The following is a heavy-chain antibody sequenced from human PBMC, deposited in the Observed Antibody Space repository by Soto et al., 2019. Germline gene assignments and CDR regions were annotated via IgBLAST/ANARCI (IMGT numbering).Heavy chain of an antibody. J-gene: IGHJ6*02. V-gene: IGHV5-10-1*01. D-gene: IGHD2-2*01. CDR3: ATRYCSSTSCYSYYYGMDV. CDR2: IDPSDSYT. Sequence: GESLKISCKGSGYSFTSYWISWVRQMPGKGLEWMGRIDPSDSYTNYSPSFQGHVTISADKSISTAYLQWSSLKASDTAMSYCATRYCSSTSCYSYYYGMDVWGQGTTVTVSS. CDR1: GYSFTSYW.